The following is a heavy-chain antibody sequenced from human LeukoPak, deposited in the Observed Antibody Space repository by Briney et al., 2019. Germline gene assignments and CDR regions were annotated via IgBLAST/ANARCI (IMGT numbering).Heavy chain of an antibody. CDR2: ISSSSSYI. CDR3: ARGYCSGGSCYPRT. CDR1: GFTFSSYS. J-gene: IGHJ5*02. Sequence: GGSLRLSCAASGFTFSSYSMNWVRQAPGKGLEWVSSISSSSSYIYYADSVKGRFTISRDNAKSSLYLQMNSLRAEDTAVYYCARGYCSGGSCYPRTWGQGTLVTVSS. V-gene: IGHV3-21*01. D-gene: IGHD2-15*01.